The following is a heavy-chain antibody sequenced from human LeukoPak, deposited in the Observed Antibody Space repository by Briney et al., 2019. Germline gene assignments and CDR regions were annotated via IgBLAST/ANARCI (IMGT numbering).Heavy chain of an antibody. Sequence: ASVKVSCKTSGYTFIDSFIHWMQQAPGKGFEWMGLIDPEDGATEYAERFQRRVTITADRSTDTAYLELTSLRSDDTAVYFCAARMRFWGQGTRVTVSS. D-gene: IGHD2/OR15-2a*01. CDR1: GYTFIDSF. CDR3: AARMRF. V-gene: IGHV1-69-2*01. CDR2: IDPEDGAT. J-gene: IGHJ4*02.